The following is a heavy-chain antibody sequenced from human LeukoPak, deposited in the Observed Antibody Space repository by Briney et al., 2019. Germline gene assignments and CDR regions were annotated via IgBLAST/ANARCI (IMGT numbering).Heavy chain of an antibody. J-gene: IGHJ3*02. CDR2: IYYSGST. CDR1: GGSISSGGYY. CDR3: ARGLPGWFGAHGAFDI. Sequence: SETLSLTCTVSGGSISSGGYYWSWIRQHPGKGLEWIGYIYYSGSTYYNPSLKSRVTISVDTSKNQFSLKLSSVTAADTAVYYCARGLPGWFGAHGAFDIWGQGTMVTVSS. D-gene: IGHD3-10*01. V-gene: IGHV4-31*03.